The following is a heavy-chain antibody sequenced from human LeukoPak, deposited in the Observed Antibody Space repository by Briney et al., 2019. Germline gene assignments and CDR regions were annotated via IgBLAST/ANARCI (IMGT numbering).Heavy chain of an antibody. V-gene: IGHV3-48*03. Sequence: GGSLRLSCAASGFTFSSYAMSWVRQAPGKGLEWLAYIPSSGSTIYYADYVKGRFTISRDNAKNSLYLQMNSLRAEDTAVYYCARGGWNYVFNYWGQGTLVTVSS. CDR1: GFTFSSYA. J-gene: IGHJ4*02. CDR3: ARGGWNYVFNY. CDR2: IPSSGSTI. D-gene: IGHD1-7*01.